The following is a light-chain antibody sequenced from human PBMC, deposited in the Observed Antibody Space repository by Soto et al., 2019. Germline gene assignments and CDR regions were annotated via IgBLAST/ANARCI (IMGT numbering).Light chain of an antibody. CDR1: TGAVTSGYY. J-gene: IGLJ2*01. CDR3: LIYYGGAQV. Sequence: QAVVTQPPSLTVAPGGTVTLTCASSTGAVTSGYYPNWFQQKPGQAPRALIYSKSNKHSWTPARFSGSLLGGKAALTLSGVQPEAEAEYYCLIYYGGAQVFGGGTKLTVL. V-gene: IGLV7-43*01. CDR2: SKS.